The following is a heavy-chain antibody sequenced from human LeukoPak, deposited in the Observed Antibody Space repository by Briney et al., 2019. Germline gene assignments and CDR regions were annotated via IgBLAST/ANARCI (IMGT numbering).Heavy chain of an antibody. D-gene: IGHD3-22*01. Sequence: GESLKISCKGSGYSFTSYWIGWVRQMPGKGLEWMGIIYPGDSDTRYSPSFQGQVTISADKSISTAYLQWSSLKASDTAMYYCARRPYYYDSSGYPAIDYWGQGTLVTVSS. CDR1: GYSFTSYW. CDR2: IYPGDSDT. V-gene: IGHV5-51*01. CDR3: ARRPYYYDSSGYPAIDY. J-gene: IGHJ4*02.